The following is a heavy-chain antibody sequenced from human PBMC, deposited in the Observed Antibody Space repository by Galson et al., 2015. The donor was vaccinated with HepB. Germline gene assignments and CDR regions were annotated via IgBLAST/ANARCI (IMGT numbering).Heavy chain of an antibody. CDR2: IKSKTDGGTT. CDR3: TTDVGSAWNYYFDY. D-gene: IGHD6-19*01. V-gene: IGHV3-15*01. Sequence: SLRLSCAASGFSFSNVWMNWVRQAPGKGLEWVGHIKSKTDGGTTNYAAPVRGRFTISRDDSKNTLYLQMNSLKTEDTAVYYCTTDVGSAWNYYFDYWGQGTLVTVSS. CDR1: GFSFSNVW. J-gene: IGHJ4*02.